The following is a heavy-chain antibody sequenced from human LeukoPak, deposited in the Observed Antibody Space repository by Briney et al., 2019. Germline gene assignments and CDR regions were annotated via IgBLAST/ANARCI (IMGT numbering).Heavy chain of an antibody. CDR1: GGSISSSSYY. CDR2: IYYSGST. Sequence: SETLSLTCTVSGGSISSSSYYWGRIRQPPGKGLEWIGSIYYSGSTYYNPSLKSRVTISVDTSKNQFSLKLSSVTAADTAVYYCARVSIAAAGTGSDYWGQGTLVTVSS. J-gene: IGHJ4*02. CDR3: ARVSIAAAGTGSDY. V-gene: IGHV4-39*07. D-gene: IGHD6-13*01.